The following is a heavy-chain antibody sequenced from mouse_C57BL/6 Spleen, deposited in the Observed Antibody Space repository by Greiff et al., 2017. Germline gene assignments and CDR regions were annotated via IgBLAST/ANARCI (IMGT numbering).Heavy chain of an antibody. Sequence: QVQLQQSGAELVRPGASVTLSCKASGYTFTDYEMHWVKQTPVHGLEWIGAIDPETGGTAYNQKFKGKAILTADKSSSTAYMELRSLTSEDSAVYYCTRKQYDGFDYWGQGTTLTVSS. J-gene: IGHJ2*01. V-gene: IGHV1-15*01. CDR1: GYTFTDYE. CDR3: TRKQYDGFDY. CDR2: IDPETGGT. D-gene: IGHD2-3*01.